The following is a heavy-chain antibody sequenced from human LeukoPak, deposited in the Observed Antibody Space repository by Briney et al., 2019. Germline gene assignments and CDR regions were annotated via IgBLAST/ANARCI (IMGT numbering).Heavy chain of an antibody. CDR3: ARGSSRWYYYGMDV. J-gene: IGHJ6*02. V-gene: IGHV4-31*03. Sequence: SETLSLTCTVSGGSISSGGYSWSWIRQHPGEGLECIGYIYYSGSTYYNPSLKSRVTISVDTSKNQFSLKLSSVTAADTAVYYCARGSSRWYYYGMDVWGQGTTVTVSS. CDR1: GGSISSGGYS. CDR2: IYYSGST. D-gene: IGHD6-6*01.